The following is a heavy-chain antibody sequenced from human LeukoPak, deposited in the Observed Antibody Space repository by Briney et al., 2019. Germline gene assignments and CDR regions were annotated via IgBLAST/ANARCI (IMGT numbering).Heavy chain of an antibody. Sequence: GGSLRLSCAASGISFSRYSMNWVRQAPGKGLEWVSYISSSSSTIYYADSVKGRFTISRDNAKKSLYLQMNSLRDEDTAVYYCAGEYSSSWFGGWFDPWGQGTLVTVSS. CDR1: GISFSRYS. J-gene: IGHJ5*02. CDR2: ISSSSSTI. CDR3: AGEYSSSWFGGWFDP. D-gene: IGHD2-2*01. V-gene: IGHV3-48*02.